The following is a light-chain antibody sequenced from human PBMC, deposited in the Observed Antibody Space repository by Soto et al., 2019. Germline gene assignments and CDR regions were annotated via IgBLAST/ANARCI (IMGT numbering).Light chain of an antibody. CDR2: DAS. J-gene: IGKJ4*01. Sequence: EIVLTQSPAILSLSPVERATLSCRASQSVGTYLDWYQQKLGQAPRLLIYDASNRATGIPARFSGSGSGTDFTLTISSLEPEDFAVYYCQQRVNWLTFGGGTKVEL. CDR1: QSVGTY. CDR3: QQRVNWLT. V-gene: IGKV3-11*01.